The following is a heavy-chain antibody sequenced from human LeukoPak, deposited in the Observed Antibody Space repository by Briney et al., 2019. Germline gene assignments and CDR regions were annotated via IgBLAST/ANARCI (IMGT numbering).Heavy chain of an antibody. Sequence: GRSLRLSCAASGFTFGVYAMSWVRQAPGKGLEWVGFITSKAYGATTDYAASVKGRFTISRDDSKSIAYLQMNSLKTEDTAVYYCSRHIVGARTYFDYWGQGALVTVSS. D-gene: IGHD1-26*01. CDR1: GFTFGVYA. V-gene: IGHV3-49*04. J-gene: IGHJ4*02. CDR2: ITSKAYGATT. CDR3: SRHIVGARTYFDY.